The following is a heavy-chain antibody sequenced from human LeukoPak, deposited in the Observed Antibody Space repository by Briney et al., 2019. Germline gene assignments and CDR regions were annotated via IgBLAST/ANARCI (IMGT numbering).Heavy chain of an antibody. D-gene: IGHD3-3*01. CDR1: GFTFSSYS. Sequence: GGSLRLPCAASGFTFSSYSMNWVRQAPGKGLEWVSSISSSSSYIYYADSAKGRFTISRDNAKNSLYLQMNSLRAEDTAVYYCAREGGYGEDFWSGYYGYYYYMDVWGKGTTVTVSS. J-gene: IGHJ6*03. CDR2: ISSSSSYI. CDR3: AREGGYGEDFWSGYYGYYYYMDV. V-gene: IGHV3-21*01.